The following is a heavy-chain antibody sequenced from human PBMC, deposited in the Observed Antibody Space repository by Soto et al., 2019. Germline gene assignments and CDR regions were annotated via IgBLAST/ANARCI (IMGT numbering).Heavy chain of an antibody. CDR2: ISSSSSYI. J-gene: IGHJ6*02. V-gene: IGHV3-21*01. Sequence: GGSLRLSCAASGFTFSSYSMNWVRQAPGKGLEWVSSISSSSSYIYYADSVKGRFTISRDNAKNSLYLQMNSLRAEDTAVYYCARVGGSYGHPTKYGMDVWGQGTTVTVSS. CDR1: GFTFSSYS. CDR3: ARVGGSYGHPTKYGMDV. D-gene: IGHD5-18*01.